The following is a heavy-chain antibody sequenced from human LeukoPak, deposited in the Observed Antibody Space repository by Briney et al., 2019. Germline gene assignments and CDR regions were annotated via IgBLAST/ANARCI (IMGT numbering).Heavy chain of an antibody. D-gene: IGHD3-16*01. CDR3: AKDPFTAPRSYGMDV. Sequence: GRSLRLSCAASGFTFSSYAMSWVRQAPGKGLEWVSAMSGSGGSTYYADSVKGRFTISRDNSKNTLYLQMNSLRAEDTAVYYCAKDPFTAPRSYGMDVWGQGTTVTVSS. CDR1: GFTFSSYA. CDR2: MSGSGGST. V-gene: IGHV3-23*01. J-gene: IGHJ6*02.